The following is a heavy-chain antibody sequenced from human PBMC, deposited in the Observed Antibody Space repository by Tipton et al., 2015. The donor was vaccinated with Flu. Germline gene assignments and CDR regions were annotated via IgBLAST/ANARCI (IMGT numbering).Heavy chain of an antibody. Sequence: LRLSCAVYGGSFSGYYWSWIRQPPGKRLEWIGEINHSGSTNYNPSLKSRVTISADTSKKQFSLKLNSVTAADTAVYFCATKFANWGVWEPRDYWGQGTLVTVSS. CDR3: ATKFANWGVWEPRDY. V-gene: IGHV4-34*01. CDR1: GGSFSGYY. CDR2: INHSGST. J-gene: IGHJ4*02. D-gene: IGHD7-27*01.